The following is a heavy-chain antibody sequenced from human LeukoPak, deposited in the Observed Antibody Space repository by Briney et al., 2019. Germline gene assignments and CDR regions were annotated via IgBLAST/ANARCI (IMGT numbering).Heavy chain of an antibody. J-gene: IGHJ5*02. CDR1: GGSFSGYY. Sequence: PSETLSLTCAVYGGSFSGYYWSWIRQPPGKGLEWIGEISHSGSTNYNPSLKSRVTISVDTSKNQFSLKLSSVTAADTAVYYCAGTSSSSTWFDPWGQGTLVTVSS. D-gene: IGHD6-6*01. V-gene: IGHV4-34*01. CDR3: AGTSSSSTWFDP. CDR2: ISHSGST.